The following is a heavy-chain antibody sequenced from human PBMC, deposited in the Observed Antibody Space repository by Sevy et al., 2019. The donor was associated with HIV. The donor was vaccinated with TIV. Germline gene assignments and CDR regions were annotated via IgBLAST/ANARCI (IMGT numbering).Heavy chain of an antibody. J-gene: IGHJ6*02. CDR3: VRVRITGAPYYYYGMDV. V-gene: IGHV3-74*01. D-gene: IGHD1-20*01. CDR1: GFIFSSHW. Sequence: GGSLRLSCAASGFIFSSHWMHWVRQAPGKGLMWVSRIKGDGSSRSYADPVKGRFTISRDNAKNTLYLQMNSLRADDTAVYYCVRVRITGAPYYYYGMDVWGQGTTVTVSS. CDR2: IKGDGSSR.